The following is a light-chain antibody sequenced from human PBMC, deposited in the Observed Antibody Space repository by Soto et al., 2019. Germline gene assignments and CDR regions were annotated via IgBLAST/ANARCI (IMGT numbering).Light chain of an antibody. J-gene: IGKJ5*01. CDR2: DAS. CDR1: QDINSW. Sequence: DIQMTQSPSSVSASVGDRVTITCRASQDINSWLAWYQQKPGKAPNLLIYDASNLEIGVPSRFSGSGSGTHFTFTISSLQTEDIGTYYCQQYDILPITFGRGTRLEIK. CDR3: QQYDILPIT. V-gene: IGKV1-33*01.